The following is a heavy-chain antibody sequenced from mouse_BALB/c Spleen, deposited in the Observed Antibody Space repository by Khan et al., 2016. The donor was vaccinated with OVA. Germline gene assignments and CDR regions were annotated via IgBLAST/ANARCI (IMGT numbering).Heavy chain of an antibody. CDR3: TSPGKAAFAY. V-gene: IGHV1-53*01. J-gene: IGHJ3*01. CDR1: GYTFTSYY. Sequence: QVQLQQPGAELVKPGASVKLSCKASGYTFTSYYIYWVKQRPGQGLEWIGGINPSNGGTYFNEKFESKATLTVDKSSSTAFMQVSSLPSEDSAVFYYTSPGKAAFAYWGQGTLVTVSA. CDR2: INPSNGGT.